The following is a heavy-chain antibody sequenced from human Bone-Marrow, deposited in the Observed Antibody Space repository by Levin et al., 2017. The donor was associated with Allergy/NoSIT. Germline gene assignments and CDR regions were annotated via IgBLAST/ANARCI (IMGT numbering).Heavy chain of an antibody. J-gene: IGHJ4*02. CDR3: VRSPLNKYGGYVGFDN. V-gene: IGHV4-39*01. D-gene: IGHD5-12*01. CDR2: LFYSGIA. CDR1: GGSIRTTDYY. Sequence: SSETLSLTCTVSGGSIRTTDYYWGWIRQPPGKGLEWIGSLFYSGIAHSNPSLMSRVTLSVDTSMNQFSLKMRSVTAADTAIYYCVRSPLNKYGGYVGFDNWGLGNLVTVSS.